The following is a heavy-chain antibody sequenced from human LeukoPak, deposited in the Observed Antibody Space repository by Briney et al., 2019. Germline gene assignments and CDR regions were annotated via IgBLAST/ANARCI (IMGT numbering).Heavy chain of an antibody. J-gene: IGHJ4*02. CDR3: ARGGTVMVAATDFDF. CDR1: GGSISNHY. Sequence: SETLSLTCTVSGGSISNHYWSWIRQPPGKRLEWIGYISYSGTTKYIPSLKSRVTMSVDTSKNQFSLQLSSVTATDTAVYYCARGGTVMVAATDFDFWGKGTLVTVSS. D-gene: IGHD2-15*01. CDR2: ISYSGTT. V-gene: IGHV4-59*11.